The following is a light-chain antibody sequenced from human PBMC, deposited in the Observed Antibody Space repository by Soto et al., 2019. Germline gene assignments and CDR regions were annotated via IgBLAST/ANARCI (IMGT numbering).Light chain of an antibody. CDR1: SSDVGGYNY. J-gene: IGLJ2*01. Sequence: QSALTQPASVSGSPGQSITISCTGTSSDVGGYNYVSWYQQQAGKAPKLIIHEVSNRPSGVSNRFSGSKSGNTASLAISGLRSEDEADFYCAAWDDSLNAVVFGGGTKLTVL. V-gene: IGLV2-14*01. CDR2: EVS. CDR3: AAWDDSLNAVV.